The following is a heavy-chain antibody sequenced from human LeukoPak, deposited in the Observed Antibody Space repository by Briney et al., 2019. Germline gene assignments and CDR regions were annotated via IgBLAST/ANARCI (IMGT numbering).Heavy chain of an antibody. Sequence: GASVKVSCKASGGTFSSYAISWVRQAPGQGLEWMGGIIPIFGTANYAQKFQGRVTITTDESTCTAYMELSSLRSEDTAVYYCARDGDSVSFDYWGQGTLVTVSS. J-gene: IGHJ4*02. CDR2: IIPIFGTA. D-gene: IGHD3-10*01. CDR3: ARDGDSVSFDY. V-gene: IGHV1-69*05. CDR1: GGTFSSYA.